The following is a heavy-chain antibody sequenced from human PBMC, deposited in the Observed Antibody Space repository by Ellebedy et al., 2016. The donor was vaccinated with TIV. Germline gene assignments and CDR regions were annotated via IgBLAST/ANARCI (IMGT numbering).Heavy chain of an antibody. CDR2: IMPILDIA. D-gene: IGHD3-22*01. V-gene: IGHV1-69*04. CDR3: ARDLLGSADY. Sequence: AASVKVSCKASGCTFSRYALNWVRQAPGQGLEWMGRIMPILDIANYPQKFQGRVTITADKSTSTAYMELRSLRSEDTAVYYCARDLLGSADYWGQGTLVTVSS. J-gene: IGHJ4*02. CDR1: GCTFSRYA.